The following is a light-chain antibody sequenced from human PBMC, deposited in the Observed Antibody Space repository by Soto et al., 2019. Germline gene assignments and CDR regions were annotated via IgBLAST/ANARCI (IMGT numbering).Light chain of an antibody. Sequence: EIVMTQSPATLSVSPGEGATLSCRASQSVTSNLAWYQQKPGQAPRLLIYGASTRAAGIPARFSGSGSETEFTLTISNLQSEDFAVYYCQQYNNWPTWTFGQGTKVEIK. CDR3: QQYNNWPTWT. V-gene: IGKV3-15*01. J-gene: IGKJ1*01. CDR2: GAS. CDR1: QSVTSN.